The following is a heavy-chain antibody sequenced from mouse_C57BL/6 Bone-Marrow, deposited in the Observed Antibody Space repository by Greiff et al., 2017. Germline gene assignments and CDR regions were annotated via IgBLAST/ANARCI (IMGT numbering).Heavy chain of an antibody. CDR3: ARVPPLWPFDY. CDR2: IYPRSGNT. Sequence: VQLQESGAELARPGASVKLSCKASGYPFTSYGISWVKQRTGQGLEWIGEIYPRSGNTYYNEKFKGKATLTADKSSSTAYMELRSLTSEDSAVYFCARVPPLWPFDYWGQGTTLTVSS. CDR1: GYPFTSYG. J-gene: IGHJ2*01. D-gene: IGHD1-1*01. V-gene: IGHV1-81*01.